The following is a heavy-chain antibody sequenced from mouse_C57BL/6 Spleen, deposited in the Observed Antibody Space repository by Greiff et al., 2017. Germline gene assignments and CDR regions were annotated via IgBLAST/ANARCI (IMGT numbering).Heavy chain of an antibody. CDR2: IYPGDGDT. D-gene: IGHD2-1*01. CDR3: AREGDGNFPWFAY. V-gene: IGHV1-80*01. Sequence: VQLQQSGAELVKPGASVKISCKASGYAFSSYWMNWVKQRPGKGLEWIGQIYPGDGDTNYNGKFKGKATLTADKSSSTAYMQLSSLTSEDSAVCFCAREGDGNFPWFAYWGQGTLVTVSA. J-gene: IGHJ3*01. CDR1: GYAFSSYW.